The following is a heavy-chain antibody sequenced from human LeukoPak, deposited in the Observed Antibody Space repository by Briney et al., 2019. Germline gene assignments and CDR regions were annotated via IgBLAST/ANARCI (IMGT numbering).Heavy chain of an antibody. CDR1: GFTFSSYE. D-gene: IGHD3-9*01. Sequence: GSLRLSCAASGFTFSSYEMNWVRQAPVKGLEWVSYISSSGSTIYYADSVKGRFTISRDNAKNSLYLQMNSLRAEDTAVYYCARDTDPYDILTGYYPNYFAYWGQGTLVTVSS. J-gene: IGHJ4*02. CDR3: ARDTDPYDILTGYYPNYFAY. V-gene: IGHV3-48*03. CDR2: ISSSGSTI.